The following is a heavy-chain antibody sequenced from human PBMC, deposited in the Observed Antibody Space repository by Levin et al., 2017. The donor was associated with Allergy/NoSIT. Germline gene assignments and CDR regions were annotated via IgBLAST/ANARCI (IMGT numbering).Heavy chain of an antibody. CDR2: INQHGSEK. CDR3: ARDFGSGWYRRDAFDL. CDR1: GFPFNNYW. V-gene: IGHV3-7*01. Sequence: GGSLRLSCAAIGFPFNNYWMSWVRQAPGKGLEWVANINQHGSEKYFVDSVKGRFSISRDNTEKSLYLQMHSLRAEDTAVYYCARDFGSGWYRRDAFDLWGQGTMVAVSS. D-gene: IGHD6-19*01. J-gene: IGHJ3*01.